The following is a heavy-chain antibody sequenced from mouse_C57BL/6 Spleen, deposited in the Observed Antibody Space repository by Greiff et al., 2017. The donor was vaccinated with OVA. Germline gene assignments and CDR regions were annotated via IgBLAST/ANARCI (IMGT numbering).Heavy chain of an antibody. Sequence: EVHLVESGGGLVQPGGSLSLSCAASGFTFTDYYMSWVRQPPGKALEWLGFIRNKANGYTTEYSASVKGRFTISRDNSQSILYLQMNALRAEDSATYSCARSYYGSSYDYFDYWGQGTTLTVSS. D-gene: IGHD1-1*01. CDR1: GFTFTDYY. J-gene: IGHJ2*01. CDR2: IRNKANGYTT. CDR3: ARSYYGSSYDYFDY. V-gene: IGHV7-3*01.